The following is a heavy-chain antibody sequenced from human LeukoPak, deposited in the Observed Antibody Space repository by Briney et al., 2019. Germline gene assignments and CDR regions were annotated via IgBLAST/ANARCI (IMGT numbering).Heavy chain of an antibody. D-gene: IGHD2/OR15-2a*01. CDR1: GFAFRDYW. CDR2: INLGGSVI. J-gene: IGHJ4*02. Sequence: GGSPRLSCAASGFAFRDYWMNWVRQAPGKGLEWVANINLGGSVILYVDSVKGRFTASRDNAENSLYLQLNSLRAEDTAVYYCARENPYADFWGQGTLVTVSS. CDR3: ARENPYADF. V-gene: IGHV3-7*01.